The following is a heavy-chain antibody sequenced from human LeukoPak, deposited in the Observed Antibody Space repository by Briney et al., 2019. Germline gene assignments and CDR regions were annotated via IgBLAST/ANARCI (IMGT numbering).Heavy chain of an antibody. D-gene: IGHD6-19*01. Sequence: GRSLRLSCAASGFTFSSYGMHWVRQAPGKGLEWVAAILFDGSNKHYADSVKGRFTISRDNSKNTLYLQMNSLRAEDTAVYYCAKVASIAVAADAFDIWGQGTMVTVSS. CDR1: GFTFSSYG. CDR3: AKVASIAVAADAFDI. V-gene: IGHV3-33*06. J-gene: IGHJ3*02. CDR2: ILFDGSNK.